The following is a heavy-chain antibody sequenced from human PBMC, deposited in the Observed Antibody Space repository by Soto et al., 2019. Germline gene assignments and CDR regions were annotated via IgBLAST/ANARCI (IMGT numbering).Heavy chain of an antibody. CDR3: ARAAGYSFYNYGMDI. J-gene: IGHJ6*02. CDR2: ISPISGGT. Sequence: ASVKVSCKTSGYTFSGHYLHWVRQAPGQGLEWMGWISPISGGTDYAQKFQGRVTMTRDTSISTAYMELSGLTSDDTAVYFCARAAGYSFYNYGMDIWGQGTTVHRLL. D-gene: IGHD5-18*01. CDR1: GYTFSGHY. V-gene: IGHV1-2*02.